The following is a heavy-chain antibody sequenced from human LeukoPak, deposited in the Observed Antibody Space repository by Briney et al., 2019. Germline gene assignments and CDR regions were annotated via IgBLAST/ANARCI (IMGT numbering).Heavy chain of an antibody. CDR1: GYTFTGHY. D-gene: IGHD6-19*01. CDR3: ARAAIAVAGDYHYHYMDV. CDR2: ISPNGADT. J-gene: IGHJ6*03. Sequence: ASVKVSCKASGYTFTGHYMHWVRQVPGQGLEWMGWISPNGADTDYAQRFQGRVTMTRDTSISTAYMELSRLRSDDTAVYYCARAAIAVAGDYHYHYMDVWGKGTTVTVSS. V-gene: IGHV1-2*02.